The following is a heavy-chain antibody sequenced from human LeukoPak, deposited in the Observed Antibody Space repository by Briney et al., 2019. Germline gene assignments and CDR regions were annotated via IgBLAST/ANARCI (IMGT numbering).Heavy chain of an antibody. J-gene: IGHJ3*02. CDR1: GFTFSSYA. D-gene: IGHD3-10*01. Sequence: GSLRLSCAASGFTFSSYAMSWVRQAPGRGLEWVSFIYSGASTYYADSVKGRFTISRDNSKNTLYLQMNSLGAEDTAVYYCARLSLWGVRGEEAFDIWGQGTMVTVSS. V-gene: IGHV3-53*01. CDR3: ARLSLWGVRGEEAFDI. CDR2: IYSGAST.